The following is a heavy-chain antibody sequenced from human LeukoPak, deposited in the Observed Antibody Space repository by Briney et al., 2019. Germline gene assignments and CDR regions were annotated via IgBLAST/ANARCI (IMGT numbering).Heavy chain of an antibody. CDR2: IYSGGST. CDR3: ARATRYESSVYYFDY. V-gene: IGHV3-53*01. Sequence: GGSLRLSCAASGFTVSSSYMSWVRQAPGKGLEWVSVIYSGGSTYYADSVKGRFTISRGNSKNTLYLQMNGLRAEDTAVYYCARATRYESSVYYFDYWGQGTLVTVSS. D-gene: IGHD3-22*01. CDR1: GFTVSSSY. J-gene: IGHJ4*02.